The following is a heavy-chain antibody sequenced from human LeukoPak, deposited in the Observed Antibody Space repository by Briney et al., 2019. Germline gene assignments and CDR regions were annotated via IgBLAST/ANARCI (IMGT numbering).Heavy chain of an antibody. J-gene: IGHJ4*02. Sequence: GGSLRLSCAASGFTFSSYAMSWVRQAPGKGLEWVANIKQDGSEKYYVDSVKGRFTISRDNAKNSLYLQMNSLRAEDTAVYYCARERWFGEEEDYWGQGTLVTVSS. CDR2: IKQDGSEK. CDR1: GFTFSSYA. V-gene: IGHV3-7*01. CDR3: ARERWFGEEEDY. D-gene: IGHD3-10*01.